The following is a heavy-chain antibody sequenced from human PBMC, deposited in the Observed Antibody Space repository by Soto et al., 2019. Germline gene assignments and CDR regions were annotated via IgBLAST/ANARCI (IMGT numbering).Heavy chain of an antibody. Sequence: QVQLQQWGAGLLKPSETLSLTCAVYGGSFSGYYWSWIRQPPGKGLEWSGEINHSGSTNYNPSLKSRVTISVDTSKNQFSLKLSSVTAADTAVYYCARDPSIAARLRDLTLNQYGMDVWGQGTTVTVSS. CDR1: GGSFSGYY. CDR3: ARDPSIAARLRDLTLNQYGMDV. CDR2: INHSGST. D-gene: IGHD6-6*01. J-gene: IGHJ6*02. V-gene: IGHV4-34*01.